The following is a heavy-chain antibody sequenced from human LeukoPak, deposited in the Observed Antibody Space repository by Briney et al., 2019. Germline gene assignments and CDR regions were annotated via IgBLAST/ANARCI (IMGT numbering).Heavy chain of an antibody. V-gene: IGHV3-7*03. Sequence: GGSLRLSCAASGFTFRNYWVNWVRQAPGKGLEWVANINEDGSEKYYVDSVKGRFTISRDNAKNSLYLQMNSLRDEDTAVYYCARRAGAYSHPYDYWGQGTLVTVSS. J-gene: IGHJ4*02. CDR2: INEDGSEK. D-gene: IGHD4/OR15-4a*01. CDR3: ARRAGAYSHPYDY. CDR1: GFTFRNYW.